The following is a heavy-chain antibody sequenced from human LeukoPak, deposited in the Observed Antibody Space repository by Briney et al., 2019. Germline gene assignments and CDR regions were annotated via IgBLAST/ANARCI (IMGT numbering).Heavy chain of an antibody. J-gene: IGHJ4*02. CDR1: GFIFSSYW. CDR2: INSDGSST. Sequence: PGWSLRLSCAASGFIFSSYWMHWVRQAPGKGLVWVSRINSDGSSTNYADSVKGRFTISRDNANHTLYLQMNSLRAEDTAVYYCARVWSDCYVTNCYISEYWGQGTLVTVSS. CDR3: ARVWSDCYVTNCYISEY. D-gene: IGHD3-3*01. V-gene: IGHV3-74*01.